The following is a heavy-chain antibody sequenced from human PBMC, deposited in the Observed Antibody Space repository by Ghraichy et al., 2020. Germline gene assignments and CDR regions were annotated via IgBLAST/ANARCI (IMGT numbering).Heavy chain of an antibody. D-gene: IGHD7-27*01. CDR3: ARVLEGLTGPRGGHAFDI. CDR1: GGSFSGYY. Sequence: SETLSLTCAVYGGSFSGYYWSWIRQPPGKGLEWIGEINHSGSTNYNPSLKSRVTISVDTSKNQFSLKLSSVTAADTAVYYCARVLEGLTGPRGGHAFDIWGQGTMVTVSS. CDR2: INHSGST. J-gene: IGHJ3*02. V-gene: IGHV4-34*01.